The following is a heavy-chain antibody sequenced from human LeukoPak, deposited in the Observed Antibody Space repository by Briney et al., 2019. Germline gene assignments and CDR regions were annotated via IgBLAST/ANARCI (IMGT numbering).Heavy chain of an antibody. CDR3: ARHWSSGPPNWFDP. CDR2: INPDSGVT. Sequence: ASVKVSCKASGYTFTGYHVHWVRLTPGQGVEWLGWINPDSGVTFYAQQFQGRVIMTRDTSISTVYMELTNLRSDDTAVYYCARHWSSGPPNWFDPWGQGTLVTVSS. D-gene: IGHD1-26*01. V-gene: IGHV1-2*02. J-gene: IGHJ5*02. CDR1: GYTFTGYH.